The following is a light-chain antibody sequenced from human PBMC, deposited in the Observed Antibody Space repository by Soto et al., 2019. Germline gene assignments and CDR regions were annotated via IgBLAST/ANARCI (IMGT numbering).Light chain of an antibody. J-gene: IGKJ2*01. V-gene: IGKV3-20*01. Sequence: EVVMTQSPDTLSVSPGERATLSCRASQSVSSNLAWYQQKLGQAPRLLIYGSSSRAAGIPDRFRGSGTGTDFTLTIRRLEPEDFGVYYCQQYSDAPHTFGLGTKVDIK. CDR1: QSVSSN. CDR3: QQYSDAPHT. CDR2: GSS.